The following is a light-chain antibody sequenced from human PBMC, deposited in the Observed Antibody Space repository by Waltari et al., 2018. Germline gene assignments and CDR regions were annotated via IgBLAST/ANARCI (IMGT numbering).Light chain of an antibody. CDR2: RNN. J-gene: IGLJ3*02. CDR3: AAWDDSLNGQV. Sequence: QSVLTQPPSASGTPGQRVTISCSGGSSTTGSNTVNWYQQLPGTAPKLLIYRNNQRPSGVPDRFSGSKSGTSASLAISGLQSEDEADYYCAAWDDSLNGQVFGGGTKLTVL. V-gene: IGLV1-44*01. CDR1: SSTTGSNT.